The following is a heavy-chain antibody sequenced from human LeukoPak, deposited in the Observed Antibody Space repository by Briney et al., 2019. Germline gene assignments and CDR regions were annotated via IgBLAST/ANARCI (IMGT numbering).Heavy chain of an antibody. CDR2: IRYDGSNK. V-gene: IGHV3-30*02. CDR1: GFTFSSYG. Sequence: GGSLRLSCAASGFTFSSYGMHWVRQAPGKGLEWVAFIRYDGSNKYYADSVKGRFTISRDNSKNSVYLQMNSLRDEDTAIYYCARGHYGMDVWGQGTTVSVSS. CDR3: ARGHYGMDV. J-gene: IGHJ6*02.